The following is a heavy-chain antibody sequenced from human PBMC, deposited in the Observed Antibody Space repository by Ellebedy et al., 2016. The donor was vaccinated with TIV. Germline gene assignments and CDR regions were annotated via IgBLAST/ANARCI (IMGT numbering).Heavy chain of an antibody. Sequence: LSLTXXASGFTFSSYSMNWVRQAPGKGLEWVSYISSTTSTIYYADSVKGRFTISRDNAKNSLYLQMNSLRAEDTAVYYCARGYYDSSGYEHFDYWGQGTLVTVSS. CDR1: GFTFSSYS. CDR3: ARGYYDSSGYEHFDY. V-gene: IGHV3-48*04. J-gene: IGHJ4*02. D-gene: IGHD3-22*01. CDR2: ISSTTSTI.